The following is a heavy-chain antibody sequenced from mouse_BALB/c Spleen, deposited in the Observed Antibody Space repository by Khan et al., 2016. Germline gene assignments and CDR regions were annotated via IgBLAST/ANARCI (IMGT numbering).Heavy chain of an antibody. Sequence: VRLQQSGAELVKPGASVKLSCTASGFNITDTYLHWVKQRPEQGLEWIGRIDPATGNTKYDPKFQGKATVTADTSSNTAYLQLSGLTSEDTAVYYCARDYGEYGYWYFDVWGEGTTVTVSS. CDR3: ARDYGEYGYWYFDV. CDR1: GFNITDTY. J-gene: IGHJ1*01. CDR2: IDPATGNT. V-gene: IGHV14-3*02. D-gene: IGHD2-13*01.